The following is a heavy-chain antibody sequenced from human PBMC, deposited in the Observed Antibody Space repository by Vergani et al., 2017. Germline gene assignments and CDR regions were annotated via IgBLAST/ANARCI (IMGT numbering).Heavy chain of an antibody. V-gene: IGHV1-18*04. Sequence: QVQLVQSGAEVKKPGASVTVSCKASGYTFTSYGISWVRQAPGQGLEWMGWISAYNGNTNDAPKLQGRVTMTTDTSPSTAYMELRSLRSDDTAVYYCARDPDIVVVPAAPYYYYYYGMDGWGQGTTVTVSS. CDR3: ARDPDIVVVPAAPYYYYYYGMDG. J-gene: IGHJ6*02. CDR2: ISAYNGNT. CDR1: GYTFTSYG. D-gene: IGHD2-2*01.